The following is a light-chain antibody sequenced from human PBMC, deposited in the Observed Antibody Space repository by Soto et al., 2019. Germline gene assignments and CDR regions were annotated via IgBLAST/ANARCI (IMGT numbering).Light chain of an antibody. Sequence: IQLTQSPSSLSASVGDRVTITCRASQGISTYLAWYQQGPGKAPRLLIYAASTLHSGVPSRFSGSGSGTEFTLTISSLQPEDFATYYCQQLKSYPLTFGGGTKVEIK. CDR1: QGISTY. V-gene: IGKV1-9*01. CDR3: QQLKSYPLT. CDR2: AAS. J-gene: IGKJ4*01.